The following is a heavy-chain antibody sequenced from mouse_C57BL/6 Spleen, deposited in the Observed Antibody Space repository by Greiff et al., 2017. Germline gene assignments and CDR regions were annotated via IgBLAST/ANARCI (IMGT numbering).Heavy chain of an antibody. V-gene: IGHV1-55*01. CDR3: ARSTTVVATDAMDY. D-gene: IGHD1-1*01. CDR2: IYPGSGST. Sequence: QVQLQQPGAELVKPGASVKMSCKASGYTFTSYWITWVKQRPGQGLEWIGDIYPGSGSTNYNEKFKSKATLTVDTSSSTAYMQLSSLTSEDSAVYYCARSTTVVATDAMDYWGQGTSVTVSS. CDR1: GYTFTSYW. J-gene: IGHJ4*01.